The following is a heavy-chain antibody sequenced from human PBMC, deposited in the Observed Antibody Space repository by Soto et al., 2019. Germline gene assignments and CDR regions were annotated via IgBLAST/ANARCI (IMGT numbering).Heavy chain of an antibody. J-gene: IGHJ5*02. V-gene: IGHV3-48*01. Sequence: GGSLRLSCAASGFSFSSYNMNWVRQAPGKGLEWVSYISSSSTIFYGDSVKGRFTISRDNAKNSLYLQMNSLRAEDTAVYYCARGDIVVPAPGQRNWFDPWGQGTLVTVSS. D-gene: IGHD2-2*01. CDR1: GFSFSSYN. CDR3: ARGDIVVPAPGQRNWFDP. CDR2: ISSSSTI.